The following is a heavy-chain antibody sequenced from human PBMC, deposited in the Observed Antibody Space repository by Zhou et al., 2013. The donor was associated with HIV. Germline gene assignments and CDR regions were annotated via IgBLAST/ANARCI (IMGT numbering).Heavy chain of an antibody. V-gene: IGHV1-46*01. D-gene: IGHD5-12*01. Sequence: QVQLVQSGAEVKKPGASVKVSCKASGYTFTNYYLHWVRQAPGQGLEWMGIINPFGGSTSYAQKFQGRVTMTRDTSTSTVYMELSSLRFEDTAVYYCARGPKVRKMATPYEYYFDYWGQGTLVTVSS. J-gene: IGHJ4*02. CDR2: INPFGGST. CDR3: ARGPKVRKMATPYEYYFDY. CDR1: GYTFTNYY.